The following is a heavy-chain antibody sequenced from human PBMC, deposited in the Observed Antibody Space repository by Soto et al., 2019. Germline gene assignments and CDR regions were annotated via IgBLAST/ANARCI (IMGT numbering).Heavy chain of an antibody. J-gene: IGHJ4*02. Sequence: GGSLRLSCTASGFVFRTYAMSWVRQAPDKGLEWVSGLSGSGGGTYYADSVKGRFTISRDNSKNTRYLQMNSLRAEDTALYYCARGYGGYDYWGQGTLVTVSS. D-gene: IGHD5-12*01. CDR3: ARGYGGYDY. V-gene: IGHV3-23*01. CDR2: LSGSGGGT. CDR1: GFVFRTYA.